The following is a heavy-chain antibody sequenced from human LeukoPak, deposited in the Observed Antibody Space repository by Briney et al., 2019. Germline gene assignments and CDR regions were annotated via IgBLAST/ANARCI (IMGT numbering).Heavy chain of an antibody. V-gene: IGHV3-43*02. CDR3: AKDISRNFVVVPAADY. CDR2: IRGDRGST. Sequence: GGSLRLSCAASGFTFDDYAMHWVRQPPGKSLEWVSLIRGDRGSTYYADSVKGRFTVSRDNSKNSLYLQMNSLRTEDTALYYCAKDISRNFVVVPAADYWGQGTLVTVPS. CDR1: GFTFDDYA. J-gene: IGHJ4*02. D-gene: IGHD2-2*01.